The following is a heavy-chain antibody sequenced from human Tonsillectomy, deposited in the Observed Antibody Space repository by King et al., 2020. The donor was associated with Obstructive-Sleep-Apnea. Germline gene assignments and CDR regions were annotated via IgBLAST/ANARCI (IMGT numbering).Heavy chain of an antibody. J-gene: IGHJ4*02. CDR2: IYHSGST. CDR1: DYSISSGYY. Sequence: QLQESGPGLVKPSETLSLTCTVSDYSISSGYYGAWIRQPPGKGLEWIWSIYHSGSTFYNSSLKSRVTISLDKSKNQFSLNLNSVTAADTAVYYCARASVTGTPTPYFDFWGQGTLVTVSS. CDR3: ARASVTGTPTPYFDF. D-gene: IGHD1-20*01. V-gene: IGHV4-38-2*02.